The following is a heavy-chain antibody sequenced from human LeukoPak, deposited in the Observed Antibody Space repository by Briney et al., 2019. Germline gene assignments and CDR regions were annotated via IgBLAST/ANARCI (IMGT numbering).Heavy chain of an antibody. CDR2: IIPILGIA. CDR3: ASESGSYNDAFDI. D-gene: IGHD1-26*01. CDR1: GGTFSSYT. J-gene: IGHJ3*02. V-gene: IGHV1-69*02. Sequence: SVKVSCKASGGTFSSYTISWVRQAPGQGLEWMGRIIPILGIANYAQKFQGRVTITADKSTSTAYMELSSLRSEDTAVYYCASESGSYNDAFDIRGQGTMVTVSS.